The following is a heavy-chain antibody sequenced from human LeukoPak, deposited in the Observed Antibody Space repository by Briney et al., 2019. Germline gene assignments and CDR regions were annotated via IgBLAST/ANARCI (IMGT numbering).Heavy chain of an antibody. CDR1: GGSISSGSYY. Sequence: SETLSLTCTVSGGSISSGSYYWSWIRQPAGKGLEWIGRIYTSGSTNYNPSLKSRVTISVDTSKNQFSLKLSSVTAADTAVYYCCGSGWFAGPFGYWGQGALVTVSS. J-gene: IGHJ4*02. D-gene: IGHD6-19*01. CDR2: IYTSGST. V-gene: IGHV4-61*02. CDR3: CGSGWFAGPFGY.